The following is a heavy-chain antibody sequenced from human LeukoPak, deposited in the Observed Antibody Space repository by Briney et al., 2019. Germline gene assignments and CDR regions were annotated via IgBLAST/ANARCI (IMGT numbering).Heavy chain of an antibody. CDR3: AKEREGGQNSITKGADG. Sequence: PGGSLRLSCAASGFTFSTYGMSWVRQAPGKGLKWVSGFSWNSGSIGYADSVKGRFTISRDNAKNSLYLQMNSLRAEDTALYYCAKEREGGQNSITKGADGRGQGTLVTVSS. CDR2: FSWNSGSI. J-gene: IGHJ4*02. CDR1: GFTFSTYG. D-gene: IGHD3-10*01. V-gene: IGHV3-9*01.